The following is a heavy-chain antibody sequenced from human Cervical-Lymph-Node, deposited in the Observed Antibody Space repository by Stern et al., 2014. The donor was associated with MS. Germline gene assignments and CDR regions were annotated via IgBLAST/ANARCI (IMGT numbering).Heavy chain of an antibody. CDR1: GYTFTSYA. V-gene: IGHV7-4-1*02. Sequence: QEKLVESGSELKKPGASVKVSCKASGYTFTSYAMNWVRQAPGQGLEWMGWINTNTGNPTYAQGFTGTVVFSLETSVSTGNMQISSLKAEDTAVYYCASSGSYYTQPLYYYYGMDVWGQGTTVTVSS. CDR2: INTNTGNP. CDR3: ASSGSYYTQPLYYYYGMDV. D-gene: IGHD3-10*01. J-gene: IGHJ6*02.